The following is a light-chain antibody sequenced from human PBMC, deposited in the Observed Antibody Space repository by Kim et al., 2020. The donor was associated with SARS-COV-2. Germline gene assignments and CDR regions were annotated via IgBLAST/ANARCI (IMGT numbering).Light chain of an antibody. V-gene: IGLV1-47*01. CDR2: RNN. Sequence: GQTFSISCSGGSANIGSNYVFWYQQLPGTAPKPLISRNNRRPSGVPDRFSGSKSGTSASLVISGLRSEDEADYYCAAWDGSLSGVVFGGGTQLTVL. CDR3: AAWDGSLSGVV. CDR1: SANIGSNY. J-gene: IGLJ2*01.